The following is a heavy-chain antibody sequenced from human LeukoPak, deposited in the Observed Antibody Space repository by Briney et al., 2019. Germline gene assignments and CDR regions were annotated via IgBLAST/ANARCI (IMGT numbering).Heavy chain of an antibody. D-gene: IGHD3-10*01. CDR3: ARGGQVSTGAYFDY. Sequence: GSSVKVSCKASGGTFSTYSITWLRQAPAQGLEWMGRINPILGVSNYAQKFQGRLTITASQSPSPAYIDLSSLRSGDTAVYYCARGGQVSTGAYFDYWGQGTLVTVSS. J-gene: IGHJ4*02. CDR2: INPILGVS. CDR1: GGTFSTYS. V-gene: IGHV1-69*02.